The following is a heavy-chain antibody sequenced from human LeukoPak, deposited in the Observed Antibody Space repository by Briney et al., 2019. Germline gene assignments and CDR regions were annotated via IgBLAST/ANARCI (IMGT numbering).Heavy chain of an antibody. CDR2: IKQDGSEK. Sequence: GGSLRLSCAASGFTFSDAWMNWVRQAPGKGLEWVANIKQDGSEKYYVDSVKGRFTISRDNAKNSLYLQMNSLRAEDTAVYYCARDLPYYYDSSGYYLDYWGQGTLVTVSS. CDR3: ARDLPYYYDSSGYYLDY. CDR1: GFTFSDAW. V-gene: IGHV3-7*01. D-gene: IGHD3-22*01. J-gene: IGHJ4*02.